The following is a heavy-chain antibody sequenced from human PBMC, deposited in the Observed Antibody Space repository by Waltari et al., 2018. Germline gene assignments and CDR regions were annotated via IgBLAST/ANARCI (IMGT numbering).Heavy chain of an antibody. CDR1: GGTFSSYT. CDR3: AIDSSGWVLDY. J-gene: IGHJ4*02. V-gene: IGHV1-69*08. D-gene: IGHD6-19*01. CDR2: IIHILGIA. Sequence: QVQLVQSGAEVKKPGSSVKVSCKASGGTFSSYTISWVRQAPGQGLEWMGRIIHILGIANYAQKFQGRVTITADKSTSTAYMELSSLRSEDTAVYYCAIDSSGWVLDYWGQGTLVTVSS.